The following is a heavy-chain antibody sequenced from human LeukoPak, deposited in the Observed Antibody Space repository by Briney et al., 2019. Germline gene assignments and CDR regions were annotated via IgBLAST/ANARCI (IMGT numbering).Heavy chain of an antibody. CDR2: IYTSGSN. V-gene: IGHV4-4*07. Sequence: SETLSLTCTVSGGSISSYYWSWIRQPAGKGLERIGRIYTSGSNNYNPSLKSRVTISVATSKNQFSLKLSSVTAADTAVYYCARDPMGEDAFDIGGQGTMVTVSS. CDR3: ARDPMGEDAFDI. J-gene: IGHJ3*02. D-gene: IGHD1-26*01. CDR1: GGSISSYY.